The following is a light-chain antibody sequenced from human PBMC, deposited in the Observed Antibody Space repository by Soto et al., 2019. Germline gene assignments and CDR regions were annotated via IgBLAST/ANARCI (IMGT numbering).Light chain of an antibody. CDR1: SSNIGSNY. V-gene: IGLV1-47*01. Sequence: QAVVTQPPSAYVTPGQRVTISCSGSSSNIGSNYVYWYQQLPGTVPQLLIYRNSERPSGVPDRFSGSKSGTSASLAISGLRSEDEADYYCAAWDDSLSGVVFGGGTKLTVL. CDR3: AAWDDSLSGVV. CDR2: RNS. J-gene: IGLJ2*01.